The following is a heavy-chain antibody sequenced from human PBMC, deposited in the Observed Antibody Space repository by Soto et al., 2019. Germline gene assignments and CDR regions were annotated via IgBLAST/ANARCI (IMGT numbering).Heavy chain of an antibody. V-gene: IGHV3-30-3*01. CDR3: ARDTYYSGHVICNLDR. Sequence: QVQLVESGGGVVQPGGSLRLSCAASGFTFSTYAMQWVRQAPGKGLEWVAVVSSEGGTQFYADSVKGRFTISRDNSKNLIYLQMSSLTIEEAAIYYCARDTYYSGHVICNLDRWGRGTLVTVSS. CDR2: VSSEGGTQ. CDR1: GFTFSTYA. D-gene: IGHD5-12*01. J-gene: IGHJ2*01.